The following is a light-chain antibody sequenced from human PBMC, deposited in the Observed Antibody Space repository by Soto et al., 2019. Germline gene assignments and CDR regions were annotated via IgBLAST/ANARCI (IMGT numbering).Light chain of an antibody. J-gene: IGLJ1*01. V-gene: IGLV2-14*03. CDR3: SSFTSSSSYV. Sequence: QSVLAQPASVSGSPGQSIAISCTGTSSDVGSYNSVSWYQQYPGKAPTLMIHDVSDRPSGVSNRFSSSKSGNTASLTISGLQAEDEADYYCSSFTSSSSYVFGSGTKVTVL. CDR1: SSDVGSYNS. CDR2: DVS.